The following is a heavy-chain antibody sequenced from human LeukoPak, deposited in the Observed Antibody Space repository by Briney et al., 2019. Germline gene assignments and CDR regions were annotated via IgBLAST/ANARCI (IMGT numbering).Heavy chain of an antibody. CDR1: GFTFSSYW. CDR2: INTDGSST. V-gene: IGHV3-74*01. CDR3: ASEGRYCSGGSCYGY. D-gene: IGHD2-15*01. Sequence: GGSLRLSCAASGFTFSSYWMHWVRQAPGKGLVWVSRINTDGSSTNYADSVRGRFTISRDNAKNSLYLQMNSLRAEDTAVYYCASEGRYCSGGSCYGYWGQGTLVTVSS. J-gene: IGHJ4*02.